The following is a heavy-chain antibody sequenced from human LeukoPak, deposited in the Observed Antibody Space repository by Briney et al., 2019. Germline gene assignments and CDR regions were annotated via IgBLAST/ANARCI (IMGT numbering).Heavy chain of an antibody. Sequence: SETLSLTCTVSGASVSSGNSYWSWIRQAPGKGLAWIGYFYYSGSTSYSPSLKSRVTISADTSKNQFSLRLRSVTAADTAVYYCAREAQSSGAMGCWGQGILVTVSS. CDR1: GASVSSGNSY. J-gene: IGHJ4*02. CDR2: FYYSGST. CDR3: AREAQSSGAMGC. V-gene: IGHV4-61*01. D-gene: IGHD6-19*01.